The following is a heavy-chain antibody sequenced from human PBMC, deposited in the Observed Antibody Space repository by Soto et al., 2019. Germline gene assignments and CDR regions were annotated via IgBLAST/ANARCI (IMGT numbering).Heavy chain of an antibody. D-gene: IGHD4-4*01. CDR3: ARGRHSSNLDY. J-gene: IGHJ4*02. CDR1: GFTVSRNY. CDR2: TYSGGST. Sequence: EVQLVESGGGLIQPGGSLRLSCAASGFTVSRNYMSWVRQAPGKGLEWVSVTYSGGSTYYADSVKGRFTISRDNSKNTLELQMNRLRAEDTAVYYCARGRHSSNLDYWGQGTLVTVSS. V-gene: IGHV3-53*01.